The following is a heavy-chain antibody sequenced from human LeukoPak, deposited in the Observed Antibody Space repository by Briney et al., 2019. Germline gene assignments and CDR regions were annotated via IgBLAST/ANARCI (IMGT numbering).Heavy chain of an antibody. D-gene: IGHD6-6*01. CDR1: GFTFSSYW. CDR3: ARGAARLGSDY. J-gene: IGHJ4*02. V-gene: IGHV3-74*01. CDR2: INSDGSST. Sequence: GGSLRLSCAASGFTFSSYWMHWVRQAPGKGLAWVSRINSDGSSTIYADSVKGRFTISRDDAKNTLYLQMNSLRAEDTAVYYCARGAARLGSDYWGQGTLVTVSS.